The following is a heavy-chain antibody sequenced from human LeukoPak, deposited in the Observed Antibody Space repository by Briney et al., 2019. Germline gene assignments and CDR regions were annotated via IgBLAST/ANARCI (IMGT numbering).Heavy chain of an antibody. Sequence: ASVKVSCKASGYTFTSYDINWVRQATGQGLEWMGWMNPNSGNTGYAQKFQGRVTITADESTSTAYMELSSLRSEDTAVYYCVSGAFEDVWGQGTTVTVSS. J-gene: IGHJ6*02. CDR1: GYTFTSYD. CDR3: VSGAFEDV. CDR2: MNPNSGNT. V-gene: IGHV1-8*01. D-gene: IGHD3-10*01.